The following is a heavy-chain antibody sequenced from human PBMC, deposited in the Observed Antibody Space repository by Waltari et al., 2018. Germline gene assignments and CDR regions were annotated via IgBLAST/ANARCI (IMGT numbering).Heavy chain of an antibody. CDR1: GFTFSDFT. J-gene: IGHJ6*02. CDR2: IRSKANNYAT. CDR3: TNFMSG. Sequence: EVHLVESGGGLVQPGGSLKLSCAASGFTFSDFTMYWVRQASGKGLEWVGQIRSKANNYATGNAASVKGRFNVSRDDSKNTAYLQMNSLRTEDTAIYYCTNFMSGWGQGTTVTVSS. V-gene: IGHV3-73*02. D-gene: IGHD3-10*01.